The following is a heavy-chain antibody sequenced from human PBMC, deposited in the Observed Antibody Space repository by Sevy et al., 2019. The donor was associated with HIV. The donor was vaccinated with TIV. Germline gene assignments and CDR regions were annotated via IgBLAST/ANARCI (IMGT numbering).Heavy chain of an antibody. D-gene: IGHD4-17*01. CDR3: TRALATVVTPEYYFDY. CDR2: IRRNSYEPYGGTT. CDR1: GFTFGDYA. J-gene: IGHJ4*02. Sequence: GRSLRLSCTASGFTFGDYAMSWFRQAPGKGLEWVAFIRRNSYEPYGGTTEYAASVKGRFTISRDDAKSIAYLQMNSLKTEDTAFYYCTRALATVVTPEYYFDYWGQGTLVTVSS. V-gene: IGHV3-49*03.